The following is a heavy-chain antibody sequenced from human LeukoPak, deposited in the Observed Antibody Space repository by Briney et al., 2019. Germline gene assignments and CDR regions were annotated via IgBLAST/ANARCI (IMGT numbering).Heavy chain of an antibody. J-gene: IGHJ4*02. Sequence: SETLSLTCAVSGGSISGGNWWSWIRQPPGEGLEWIGEIHPSGSTNYNPSLKSRVTISVDTSKNQFSLKLSSVTAADTAVYYCARGHSSGWSDFDYWGQGTLVTVSS. CDR2: IHPSGST. CDR1: GGSISGGNW. CDR3: ARGHSSGWSDFDY. D-gene: IGHD6-19*01. V-gene: IGHV4-4*02.